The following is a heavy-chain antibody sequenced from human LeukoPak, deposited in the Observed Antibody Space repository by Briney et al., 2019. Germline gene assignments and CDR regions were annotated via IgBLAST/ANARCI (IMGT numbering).Heavy chain of an antibody. J-gene: IGHJ4*02. V-gene: IGHV3-72*01. CDR2: SRSKGHRYST. CDR1: GFSFSDYD. Sequence: GGSLRLSCAASGFSFSDYDMDWVRQVPGKGLEWIGRSRSKGHRYSTEYAASVRGRFTVSRDESKDLLFLQMTSLKSEDTAVYYCARGSYCSGGVCPAPFDSXAQGSLVXVSS. D-gene: IGHD2-8*02. CDR3: ARGSYCSGGVCPAPFDS.